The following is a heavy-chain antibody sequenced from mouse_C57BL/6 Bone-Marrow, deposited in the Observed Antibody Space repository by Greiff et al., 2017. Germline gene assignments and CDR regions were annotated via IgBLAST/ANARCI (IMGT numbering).Heavy chain of an antibody. V-gene: IGHV2-2*01. CDR1: GFSLTSYG. CDR2: IWSGGST. CDR3: ASRRYDGYYVDFDV. Sequence: VQLQQSGPGLVQPSQSLSITCTVSGFSLTSYGVHWVRQSPGKGLEWLGVIWSGGSTDYNAAFISRLSISKDNSKSQVFFKMNSLQADDTAIYYCASRRYDGYYVDFDVWGTGTTVTVSS. D-gene: IGHD2-3*01. J-gene: IGHJ1*03.